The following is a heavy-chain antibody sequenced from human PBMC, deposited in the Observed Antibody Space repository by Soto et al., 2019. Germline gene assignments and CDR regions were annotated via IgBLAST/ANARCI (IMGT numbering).Heavy chain of an antibody. CDR3: ARVDGTY. CDR2: INAGNGNT. V-gene: IGHV1-3*05. CDR1: GYTFSSYA. D-gene: IGHD1-26*01. Sequence: QVQLVQSGAEEKTPGASVTVSCKASGYTFSSYAIHWVRQAPGQGLEWMGWINAGNGNTKYSQKFQGRVTITRDTSASTAYMELNSLRSEDTAVYYCARVDGTYWGQGTLVTVSS. J-gene: IGHJ4*02.